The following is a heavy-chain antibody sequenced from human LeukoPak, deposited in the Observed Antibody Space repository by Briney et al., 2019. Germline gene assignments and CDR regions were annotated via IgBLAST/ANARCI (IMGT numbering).Heavy chain of an antibody. CDR3: ARTRYSSSWYEGYYYYMDV. V-gene: IGHV1-18*01. CDR1: GYTFTSYG. D-gene: IGHD6-13*01. CDR2: ISAYNGNT. Sequence: GASVKVSCKASGYTFTSYGISWVRQAPGQGLEWMGWISAYNGNTNCAQKLQGRVTMTTDTSTSTAYMELRSLRSDDTAVYYCARTRYSSSWYEGYYYYMDVWGKGTTVTISS. J-gene: IGHJ6*03.